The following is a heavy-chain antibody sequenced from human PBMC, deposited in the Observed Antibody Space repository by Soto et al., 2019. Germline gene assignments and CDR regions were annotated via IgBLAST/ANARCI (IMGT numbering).Heavy chain of an antibody. CDR3: AKADSNYAGRFSYCYMDF. J-gene: IGHJ6*03. CDR1: GYTLSSYG. D-gene: IGHD4-4*01. Sequence: QAQLVQSAPEVKEPGASVQVSCKASGYTLSSYGISWVRQAPGQGPEWMGWISGYKDNPHYPKKFQGKVTLTTDTSTSTAYMELSNLRPDDTAVYYCAKADSNYAGRFSYCYMDFWGNGTLVTVSS. CDR2: ISGYKDNP. V-gene: IGHV1-18*01.